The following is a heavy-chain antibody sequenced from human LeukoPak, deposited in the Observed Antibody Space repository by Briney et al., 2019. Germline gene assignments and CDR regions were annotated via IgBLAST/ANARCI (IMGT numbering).Heavy chain of an antibody. CDR1: GFIFSNYV. V-gene: IGHV3-33*01. Sequence: GGSLRLSCEASGFIFSNYVMLWVRQAPGKGLEWVAVIWYDGSNTYYADSVKGRFTISRDNSKNTLYLQMNSLRVEDTAVYYCARVPYGSGWYYFDYWGQGTLVTVSS. D-gene: IGHD6-19*01. CDR2: IWYDGSNT. J-gene: IGHJ4*02. CDR3: ARVPYGSGWYYFDY.